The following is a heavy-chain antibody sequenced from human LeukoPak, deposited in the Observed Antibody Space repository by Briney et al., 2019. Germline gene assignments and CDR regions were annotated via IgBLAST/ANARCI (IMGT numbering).Heavy chain of an antibody. V-gene: IGHV4-59*01. CDR1: GGSISSYY. CDR2: IYYSGST. J-gene: IGHJ3*02. CDR3: ARSVLRFLEWPNAFYI. Sequence: SETLSLTCTVSGGSISSYYWSWIRQPPGKGLEWIGYIYYSGSTNYNPSLKSRVTISVDTSKNQFSLKLSSVTAADTAVYYCARSVLRFLEWPNAFYIWGQGTMVTVSS. D-gene: IGHD3-3*01.